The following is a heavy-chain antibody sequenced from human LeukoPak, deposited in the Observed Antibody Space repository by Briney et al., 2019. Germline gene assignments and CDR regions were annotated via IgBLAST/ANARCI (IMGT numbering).Heavy chain of an antibody. CDR2: IYYSGST. CDR3: ARGSYDFWSGYPIDY. Sequence: SETLSLTCTVSGGSISSSSYYWAWIRQPPGKGLEWIGTIYYSGSTYYNPSLKSRVTISVDTSKNQFSLKLSSVTAADTAVYYCARGSYDFWSGYPIDYWGQGTLVTVSS. J-gene: IGHJ4*02. D-gene: IGHD3-3*01. CDR1: GGSISSSSYY. V-gene: IGHV4-39*07.